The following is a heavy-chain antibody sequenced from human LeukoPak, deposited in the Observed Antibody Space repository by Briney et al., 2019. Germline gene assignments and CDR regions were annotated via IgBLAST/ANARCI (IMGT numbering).Heavy chain of an antibody. V-gene: IGHV3-49*04. J-gene: IGHJ4*02. Sequence: TGGSLRLSCTASGFTFGDYAMSWVRQAPGKGLEWVAFIRSKTYGGTTEYAASVKGRFTISRDDSKSIAYLQMNSLKTEDTAVYYCTQSRNWSWGFWGQGTLVTVSS. D-gene: IGHD1-20*01. CDR1: GFTFGDYA. CDR3: TQSRNWSWGF. CDR2: IRSKTYGGTT.